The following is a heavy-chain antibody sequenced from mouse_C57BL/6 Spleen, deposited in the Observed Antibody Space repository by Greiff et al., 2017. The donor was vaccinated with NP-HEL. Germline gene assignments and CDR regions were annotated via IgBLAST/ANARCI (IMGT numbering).Heavy chain of an antibody. CDR2: FSNGGGTT. J-gene: IGHJ4*01. D-gene: IGHD1-1*02. CDR1: GFTFRDYY. Sequence: EVQGVESGGGLVQPGGSLKLSCAASGFTFRDYYRYGVGRTPERRRGGVADFSNGGGTTYYPDTVKGRFTISRDNAKTTLYLQMSRLKSEDTAMYYCARHMDYGDYWGQGTSVTVSS. CDR3: ARHMDYGDY. V-gene: IGHV5-12*01.